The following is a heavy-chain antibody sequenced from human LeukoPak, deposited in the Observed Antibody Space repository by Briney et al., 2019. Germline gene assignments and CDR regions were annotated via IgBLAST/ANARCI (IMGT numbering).Heavy chain of an antibody. V-gene: IGHV3-23*01. J-gene: IGHJ5*02. CDR1: GFTFSNYA. CDR3: AKDRSSWPYNWFDP. D-gene: IGHD2-15*01. CDR2: ISGSGGTT. Sequence: GGSLRLSCAASGFTFSNYAMSWVRRAPGKGLEWVSGISGSGGTTYYADSVKGRFTISRDKSKNTLYLQTNSLRAEDTAVYYCAKDRSSWPYNWFDPWGQGTLVTVSS.